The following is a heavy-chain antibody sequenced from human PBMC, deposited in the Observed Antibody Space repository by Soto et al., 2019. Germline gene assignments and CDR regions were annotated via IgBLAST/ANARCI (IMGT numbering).Heavy chain of an antibody. CDR3: ARDRYDIVVVVAADDSDAFDI. CDR1: GFTFSSYS. J-gene: IGHJ3*02. V-gene: IGHV3-21*01. Sequence: GGSLRLSCAASGFTFSSYSMNWVRQATGKGLEWVSSISSSSSYIYYADSVKGRFTISRDNAKNSLYLQMNSLRAEDTAVYYCARDRYDIVVVVAADDSDAFDIWGQGTMVTVSS. D-gene: IGHD2-15*01. CDR2: ISSSSSYI.